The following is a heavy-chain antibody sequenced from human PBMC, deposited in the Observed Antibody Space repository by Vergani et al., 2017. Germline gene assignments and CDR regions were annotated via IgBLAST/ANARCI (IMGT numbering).Heavy chain of an antibody. V-gene: IGHV7-4-1*02. CDR2: INTNSGNP. CDR1: GYTFTNYP. D-gene: IGHD6-19*01. CDR3: ARGRQWRLTEYVYGMDV. Sequence: QVQLLQSGSELKKPGASVRISCEASGYTFTNYPLIWVRQAPGQGLEFMGWINTNSGNPTYAPGFTGRFVFSLETSVSTAYLQISGLKAEDSAVYYCARGRQWRLTEYVYGMDVWGQGTTVTVSS. J-gene: IGHJ6*02.